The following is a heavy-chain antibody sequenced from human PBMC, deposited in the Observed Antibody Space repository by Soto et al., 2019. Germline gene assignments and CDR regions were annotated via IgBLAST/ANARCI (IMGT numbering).Heavy chain of an antibody. J-gene: IGHJ4*02. D-gene: IGHD1-26*01. CDR2: IIPTFGTP. CDR3: ASERSAQYFDF. CDR1: GGTFSSHG. Sequence: QVQLVQSGTVVQRRGSSVKVSCQASGGTFSSHGMAWVRQAPGQGLEWMGGIIPTFGTPTYAPKFQGRVTITADKSTNTDYMELSSLRSEDTGVYYCASERSAQYFDFWGKGTLITVSS. V-gene: IGHV1-69*06.